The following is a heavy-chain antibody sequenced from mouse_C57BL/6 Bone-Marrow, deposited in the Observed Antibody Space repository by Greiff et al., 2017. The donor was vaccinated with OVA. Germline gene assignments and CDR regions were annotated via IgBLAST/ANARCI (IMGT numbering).Heavy chain of an antibody. Sequence: VQLQQPGAELVKPGASVKLSCKASGYTFTSYWMHWVKQRPGQGLEWIGMIHPNSGSTNYNEKFKSKATLTVDKSSSTAYMQLSSLTSEDSAVYYCARYGYSNSWFAYWGQGTLVTVSA. CDR1: GYTFTSYW. V-gene: IGHV1-64*01. J-gene: IGHJ3*01. CDR3: ARYGYSNSWFAY. D-gene: IGHD2-5*01. CDR2: IHPNSGST.